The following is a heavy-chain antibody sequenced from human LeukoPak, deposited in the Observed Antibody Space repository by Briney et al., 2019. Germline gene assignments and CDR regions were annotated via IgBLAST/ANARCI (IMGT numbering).Heavy chain of an antibody. D-gene: IGHD5-24*01. CDR2: INPNSGGT. CDR3: AREMATTRDAFDI. J-gene: IGHJ3*02. Sequence: GASVKVSCKASGYTFTGYYMHWVRQAPGQGLEWMGWINPNSGGTNYAQKFQGRVTMTRDTSTSTAYMELSRLRSDDTAVYYCAREMATTRDAFDIWGQGTMVTVST. V-gene: IGHV1-2*02. CDR1: GYTFTGYY.